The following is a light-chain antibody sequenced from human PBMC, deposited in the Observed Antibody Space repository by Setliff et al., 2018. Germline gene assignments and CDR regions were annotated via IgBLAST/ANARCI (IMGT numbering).Light chain of an antibody. V-gene: IGLV2-14*03. Sequence: QSALAQPASVSGSPGQSITISYSGTSSDVGSYDLVSWYQQHPGKAPKLIIYGVSDRPSGVSGRFSGSKSGNTAYLTISGLQTEDEAEYYCNAYASDTTCVFGSGTKVTVL. CDR1: SSDVGSYDL. J-gene: IGLJ1*01. CDR2: GVS. CDR3: NAYASDTTCV.